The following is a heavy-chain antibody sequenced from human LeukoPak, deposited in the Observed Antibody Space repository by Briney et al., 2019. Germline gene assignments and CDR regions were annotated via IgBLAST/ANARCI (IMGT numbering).Heavy chain of an antibody. CDR1: GYTFTSCD. Sequence: ASVKVSCKASGYTFTSCDINWVRQATGQGLEWMGWMNPNSGNTGYAQKFQGRVTITRNTSVSTAYMELSSLRSEDTAVYYCARDNDSRDPPHFDYWGQGTLVTVSS. V-gene: IGHV1-8*03. CDR2: MNPNSGNT. J-gene: IGHJ4*02. D-gene: IGHD3-16*01. CDR3: ARDNDSRDPPHFDY.